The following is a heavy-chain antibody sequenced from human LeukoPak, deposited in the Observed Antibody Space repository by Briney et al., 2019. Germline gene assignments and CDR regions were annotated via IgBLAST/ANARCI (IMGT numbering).Heavy chain of an antibody. CDR3: ARVRDGYNDAYDI. CDR2: MNPNSGNT. Sequence: ASVKVSCKASGYTFTSYDINWVRQATGQGLEWMGWMNPNSGNTGYAQKFQGRVFMTRDTSTSTVYLELSSLKAEDTAVYYCARVRDGYNDAYDIWGQGTVVTVSS. CDR1: GYTFTSYD. V-gene: IGHV1-8*02. D-gene: IGHD5-24*01. J-gene: IGHJ3*02.